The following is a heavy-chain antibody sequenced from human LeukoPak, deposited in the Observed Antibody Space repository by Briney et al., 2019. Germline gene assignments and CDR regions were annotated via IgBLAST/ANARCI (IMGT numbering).Heavy chain of an antibody. CDR3: ARGSISADRDWFDP. Sequence: SETLSLTCTVSGGSISSYYWSWVRQPAGKGLEWIGRIYTSGSTNYNPSLKSRVTISVDTSKNQFSLKLSSVTAADTAVYYCARGSISADRDWFDPWGQGTLVTVSS. J-gene: IGHJ5*02. CDR1: GGSISSYY. V-gene: IGHV4-4*07. CDR2: IYTSGST. D-gene: IGHD3-3*02.